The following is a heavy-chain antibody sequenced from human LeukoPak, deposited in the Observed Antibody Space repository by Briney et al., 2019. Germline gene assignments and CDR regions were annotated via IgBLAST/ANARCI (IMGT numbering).Heavy chain of an antibody. D-gene: IGHD6-25*01. Sequence: EASVKVSCKASGGTFSSYAISWVRQAPGQGLEWMGGIIPIFGTANYAQKFQGRVTITADKSTSTAYMELSSLRSEDTAVYYCARVSVPYSSVVGYFDYWGQGTLVTVSS. CDR1: GGTFSSYA. V-gene: IGHV1-69*06. CDR2: IIPIFGTA. J-gene: IGHJ4*02. CDR3: ARVSVPYSSVVGYFDY.